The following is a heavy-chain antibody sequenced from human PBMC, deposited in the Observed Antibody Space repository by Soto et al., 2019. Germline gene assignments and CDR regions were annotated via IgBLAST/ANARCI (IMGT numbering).Heavy chain of an antibody. CDR3: ATLGSGWSTQY. Sequence: PSETLSLTCTVSGGSISSYYWSWIRQPPGKGLEWIGYICYSGSTNYNPSLKSRVNISVDTSKNQFSLKLSSVTAADTAVYYCATLGSGWSTQYWGQGTLVTVSS. D-gene: IGHD6-13*01. J-gene: IGHJ4*02. CDR2: ICYSGST. V-gene: IGHV4-59*01. CDR1: GGSISSYY.